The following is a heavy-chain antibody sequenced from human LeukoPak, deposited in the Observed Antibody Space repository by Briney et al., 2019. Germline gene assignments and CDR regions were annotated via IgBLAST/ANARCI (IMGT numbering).Heavy chain of an antibody. J-gene: IGHJ6*03. CDR2: FYYSGGT. CDR1: GGSLSSNNYY. Sequence: PSETLSLTCTVSGGSLSSNNYYWGWIRQPPGKGLEWIGSFYYSGGTYYNPSLKSRVTISVDTSKNQFSLKLSSVTAADTAVYYCARLDTDYYYYYYMDVWGKGTTVTVSS. V-gene: IGHV4-39*01. D-gene: IGHD2-2*02. CDR3: ARLDTDYYYYYYMDV.